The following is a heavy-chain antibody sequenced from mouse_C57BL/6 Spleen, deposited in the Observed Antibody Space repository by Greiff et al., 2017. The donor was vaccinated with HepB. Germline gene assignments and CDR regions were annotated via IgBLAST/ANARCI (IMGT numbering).Heavy chain of an antibody. J-gene: IGHJ2*01. CDR1: GFSLTSYG. V-gene: IGHV2-2*01. Sequence: QVQLQQSGPGLVQPSQSLSITCTVSGFSLTSYGVHWVRQSPGKGLEWLGVIWSGGSTDYNAAFISRLSISKDNSKSQVFFKMNSLQADDTAIYYCAGGYYGYFDYWGQGTTLTVSS. CDR2: IWSGGST. D-gene: IGHD2-3*01. CDR3: AGGYYGYFDY.